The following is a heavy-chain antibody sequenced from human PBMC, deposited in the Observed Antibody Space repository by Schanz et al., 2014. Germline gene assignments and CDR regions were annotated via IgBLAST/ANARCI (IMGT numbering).Heavy chain of an antibody. J-gene: IGHJ3*02. CDR2: INGDGSRT. V-gene: IGHV3-74*01. CDR1: GFTFNNYW. Sequence: EVQLVESGGGLVQPGGSLRLSCAASGFTFNNYWMHWVRQAPGKGLVWVSRINGDGSRTAYADSVKGRFTISRDNAKNTLYLQMNSLRAEDTAVYYCAKSDAFDIWGQGTLVTVSS. CDR3: AKSDAFDI.